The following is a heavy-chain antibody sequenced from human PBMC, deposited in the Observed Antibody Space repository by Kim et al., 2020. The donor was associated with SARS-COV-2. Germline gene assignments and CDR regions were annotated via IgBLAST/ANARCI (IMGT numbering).Heavy chain of an antibody. Sequence: SETLSLTCTVSGGSISSGGYYWSWIRQHPGKGLEWIGYIYYSGSTYYNPSLTSRVTISVDTSKNQFSLKLSSVTAGDTAGYYCARGSTVVTEVGYWGQGTLVTVSS. V-gene: IGHV4-31*03. CDR1: GGSISSGGYY. CDR3: ARGSTVVTEVGY. CDR2: IYYSGST. J-gene: IGHJ4*02. D-gene: IGHD2-15*01.